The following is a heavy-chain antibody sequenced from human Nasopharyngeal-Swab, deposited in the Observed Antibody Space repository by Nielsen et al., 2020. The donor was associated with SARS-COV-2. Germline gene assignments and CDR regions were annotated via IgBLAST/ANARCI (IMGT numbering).Heavy chain of an antibody. Sequence: GESLKISCAASGFTFSSYSMNWVRQAPGKGLEWVSSISSSSSYIYYADSVKGRFTISRDNSKNTLYLQMNSLRAEDTAVYYCAKDLAKYSGSYFDYWGQGTLVTVSS. V-gene: IGHV3-21*04. CDR3: AKDLAKYSGSYFDY. CDR2: ISSSSSYI. D-gene: IGHD1-26*01. CDR1: GFTFSSYS. J-gene: IGHJ4*02.